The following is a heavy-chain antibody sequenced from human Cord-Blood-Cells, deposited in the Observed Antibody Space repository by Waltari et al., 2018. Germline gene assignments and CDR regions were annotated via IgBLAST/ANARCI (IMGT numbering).Heavy chain of an antibody. CDR2: ISSSGSTI. CDR3: ARDPSSSGWYRDDVSFDY. Sequence: EVQLVESGGGLVQPGGSLRLSCAASGFTFSSYEMNWVRQAPGKGLEWVSYISSSGSTIYYADSVKGRFTISRDNAKNSLYLQMNSLRAEDTAVYYCARDPSSSGWYRDDVSFDYWGQGTLVTVSS. D-gene: IGHD6-19*01. V-gene: IGHV3-48*03. CDR1: GFTFSSYE. J-gene: IGHJ4*02.